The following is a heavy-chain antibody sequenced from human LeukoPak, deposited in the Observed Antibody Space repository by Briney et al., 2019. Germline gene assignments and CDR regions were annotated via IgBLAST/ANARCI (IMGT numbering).Heavy chain of an antibody. J-gene: IGHJ3*01. CDR1: GFTFSSYG. CDR3: AKLAYSSGWGAFDL. V-gene: IGHV3-23*01. CDR2: ISGSGGST. Sequence: GGSLRLSCAASGFTFSSYGMSWVRQAPGKGLEWVSAISGSGGSTHYADSVKGRFTISRDNSKNTLYLQMNSLRVEDTAVYCCAKLAYSSGWGAFDLWGQGTMVTVSS. D-gene: IGHD6-19*01.